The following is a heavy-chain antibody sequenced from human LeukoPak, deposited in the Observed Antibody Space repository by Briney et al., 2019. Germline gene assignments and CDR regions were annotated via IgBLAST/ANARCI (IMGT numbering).Heavy chain of an antibody. CDR3: ARDAQKYCSSTSCYRSYFDY. D-gene: IGHD2-2*01. CDR2: IWYDGSNK. J-gene: IGHJ4*02. Sequence: GGSLRLSCAASGFTFSSYGMHWVRQAPGKGLEWVAVIWYDGSNKYYADSVKGRFTISRDNSKNTLYLQTNSLRAEDTAVYYCARDAQKYCSSTSCYRSYFDYWGQGTLVTVSS. CDR1: GFTFSSYG. V-gene: IGHV3-33*01.